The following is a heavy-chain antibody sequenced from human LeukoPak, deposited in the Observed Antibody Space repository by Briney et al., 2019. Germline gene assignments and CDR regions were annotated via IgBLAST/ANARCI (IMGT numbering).Heavy chain of an antibody. Sequence: GGSLRLSCAAAGFTFSNYWMSWVRQAPGKGLEWVANIKEDGSQKYYVDSMKGRLTISRDNAKNSVYLQMNSLTAEDTAVYYCARDIPDCSGASCYIRNAFDVWAQGQWSPSLQ. D-gene: IGHD2-15*01. V-gene: IGHV3-7*03. CDR1: GFTFSNYW. CDR3: ARDIPDCSGASCYIRNAFDV. CDR2: IKEDGSQK. J-gene: IGHJ3*01.